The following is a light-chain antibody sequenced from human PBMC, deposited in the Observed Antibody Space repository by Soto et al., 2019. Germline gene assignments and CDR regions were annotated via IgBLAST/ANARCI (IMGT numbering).Light chain of an antibody. CDR1: QSVSSN. J-gene: IGKJ2*01. V-gene: IGKV3-15*01. CDR3: QQYAGSMYT. CDR2: GAS. Sequence: EIVMTQSPATMSVSPGERATLSCRASQSVSSNLAWYQQKPGQAPRLLIYGASTRATGIPARFSGSVSGTDGSITISRLEKEDVAVYDCQQYAGSMYTFAQGTKVDIK.